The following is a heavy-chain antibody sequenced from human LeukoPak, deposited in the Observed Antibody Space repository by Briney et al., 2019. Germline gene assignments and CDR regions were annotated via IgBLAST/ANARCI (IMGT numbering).Heavy chain of an antibody. Sequence: GGSLRLSCAASGFTFSSHWMTWVRQAPGKGLEWVANIKEDGTRKNYVDSVKGRFTISRDNAKNSLYLQMSGLRAEDTALYYCATPLDYYDSSGRHQGGDWGQGTLVTVSS. D-gene: IGHD3-22*01. CDR2: IKEDGTRK. J-gene: IGHJ4*02. V-gene: IGHV3-7*03. CDR1: GFTFSSHW. CDR3: ATPLDYYDSSGRHQGGD.